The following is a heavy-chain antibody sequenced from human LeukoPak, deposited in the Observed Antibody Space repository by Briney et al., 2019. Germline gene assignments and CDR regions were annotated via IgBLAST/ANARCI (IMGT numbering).Heavy chain of an antibody. D-gene: IGHD5-18*01. V-gene: IGHV3-49*04. CDR3: SRGPIQLWVHNGVDV. Sequence: GGSLRLSCTTSGFNFGDHAMTWVRQAPGKGLEWVGLIRSKAYRGTTEYAASVKGRFTISRDDSKSVVYIQMNSLKSEDTAVYYCSRGPIQLWVHNGVDVWGQGTTVTVSS. J-gene: IGHJ6*02. CDR1: GFNFGDHA. CDR2: IRSKAYRGTT.